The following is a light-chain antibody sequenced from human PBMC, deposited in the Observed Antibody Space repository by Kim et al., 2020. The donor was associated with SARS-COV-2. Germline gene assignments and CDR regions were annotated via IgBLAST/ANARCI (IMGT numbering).Light chain of an antibody. Sequence: DIQMTQSPSSLSASVGDRVTITCRASQSISNYLNWYQQKPRKAPKLLIYAASSLQSGVPSRFSGSGSGTDFTLTISSLQPEDFATYYCQRSYSTSITFGQGTRLEIK. CDR3: QRSYSTSIT. CDR1: QSISNY. J-gene: IGKJ5*01. V-gene: IGKV1-39*01. CDR2: AAS.